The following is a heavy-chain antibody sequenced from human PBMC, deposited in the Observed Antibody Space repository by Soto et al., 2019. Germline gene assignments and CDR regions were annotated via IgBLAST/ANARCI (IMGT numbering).Heavy chain of an antibody. CDR2: IYTSGNT. Sequence: SETLSLTCTVSGGSLSSYYWSCLRQPAGKGLEWIGRIYTSGNTNYNPSLKSRVTISVDTSNNQFSLKLSSVTAADTAVYYCARGQSYYDSSGYYYGLYYFEYWGQGTMVTVSS. J-gene: IGHJ4*02. CDR3: ARGQSYYDSSGYYYGLYYFEY. D-gene: IGHD3-22*01. CDR1: GGSLSSYY. V-gene: IGHV4-4*07.